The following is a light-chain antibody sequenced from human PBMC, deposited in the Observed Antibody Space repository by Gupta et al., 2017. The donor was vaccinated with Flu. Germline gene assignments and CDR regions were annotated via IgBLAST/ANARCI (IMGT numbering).Light chain of an antibody. J-gene: IGLJ1*01. CDR1: NIGSKS. CDR2: DDS. Sequence: SYVLTQPPSVSVAPGQTARITCGGNNIGSKSVHWCQQKPGQAAVLVVYDDSDRPSGIPERFSGSNSGNTATLTISRVEAGDEADYYCQVWDSSSDHYVFGTGTKVTVL. CDR3: QVWDSSSDHYV. V-gene: IGLV3-21*02.